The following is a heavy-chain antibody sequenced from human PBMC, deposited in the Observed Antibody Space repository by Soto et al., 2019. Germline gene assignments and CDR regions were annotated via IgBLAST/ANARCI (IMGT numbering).Heavy chain of an antibody. V-gene: IGHV1-3*01. CDR3: AGTPGIPTSRLSYFDY. J-gene: IGHJ4*02. CDR1: GYTFTSYA. Sequence: QVQLVQYGAEVKKPGASVKVSCKASGYTFTSYAMHWVRQAPGQRLEWMGWINAGNGNTKYSQKFQGRVTITRDTSASTAYMELSSLRSEDTAVYYCAGTPGIPTSRLSYFDYWGQGTLVTVSS. CDR2: INAGNGNT. D-gene: IGHD2-21*02.